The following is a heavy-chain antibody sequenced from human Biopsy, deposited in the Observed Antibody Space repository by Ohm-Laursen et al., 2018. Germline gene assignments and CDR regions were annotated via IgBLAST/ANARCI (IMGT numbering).Heavy chain of an antibody. CDR3: AADINVWNVNY. D-gene: IGHD1-1*01. J-gene: IGHJ4*02. CDR1: GYTFTGQY. V-gene: IGHV1-24*01. Sequence: ATVKISCKASGYTFTGQYLHWVRQAPGKGLEWMGGFAPENGKTVYAQNFQARVSMTEDTSTDTAYMELRSLRSEDTAVYYCAADINVWNVNYWGQGTQVTVSS. CDR2: FAPENGKT.